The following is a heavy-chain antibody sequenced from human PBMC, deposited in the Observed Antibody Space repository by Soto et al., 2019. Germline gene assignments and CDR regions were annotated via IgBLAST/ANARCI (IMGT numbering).Heavy chain of an antibody. D-gene: IGHD3-22*01. V-gene: IGHV3-23*01. J-gene: IGHJ4*02. Sequence: GGSLRLSCAASGFTFSSYAVSWVRQAPGKGPEWISSISGSGSTIYYADSVKGRFTISRDNSKNTLYLQMSSLRAEDTAVYYCAKVFYYYDSSGYYYFDYWGQGPRGVVSS. CDR2: ISGSGSTI. CDR1: GFTFSSYA. CDR3: AKVFYYYDSSGYYYFDY.